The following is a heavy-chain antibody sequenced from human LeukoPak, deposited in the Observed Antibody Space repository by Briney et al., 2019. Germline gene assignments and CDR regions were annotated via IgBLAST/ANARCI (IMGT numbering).Heavy chain of an antibody. Sequence: GASVKVSCKASGYTFTGYYMHWVRQAPGQGLEWMGWINPNSGGTNYAQKFQGRVTMTRDTSISTAYMELSRLRSDDTAVYYCARGNYYYDSSGYLYYWGQGTLVTVSS. CDR2: INPNSGGT. CDR1: GYTFTGYY. D-gene: IGHD3-22*01. V-gene: IGHV1-2*02. J-gene: IGHJ4*02. CDR3: ARGNYYYDSSGYLYY.